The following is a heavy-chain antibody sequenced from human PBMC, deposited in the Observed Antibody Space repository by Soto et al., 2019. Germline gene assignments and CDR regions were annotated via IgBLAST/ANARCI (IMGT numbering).Heavy chain of an antibody. CDR1: GYTFTRSG. J-gene: IGHJ6*02. D-gene: IGHD5-12*01. V-gene: IGHV1-18*01. Sequence: ASVKVSCKSSGYTFTRSGISWVRQAPGQGLEWMGWISTYNGDTNYAQTFQGRVTMTTDTSTSTVHMEVRSLRSDDTAVYYCAREGVAPYYYYGMDVWGQGTPVTVSS. CDR2: ISTYNGDT. CDR3: AREGVAPYYYYGMDV.